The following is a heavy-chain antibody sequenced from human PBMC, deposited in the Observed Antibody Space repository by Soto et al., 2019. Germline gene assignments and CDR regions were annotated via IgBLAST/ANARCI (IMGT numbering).Heavy chain of an antibody. CDR1: GFTFSNYW. CDR3: AREIFY. D-gene: IGHD2-15*01. Sequence: EVQLVESGGGLVQPGGSLRLSCAASGFTFSNYWMXXVRQTPGKGLVWVSRINSDGSSTSYADSVKGRFTISRDNAKXTXYLQMNSLRAEDTAVYYCAREIFYWGQGTLVTVSS. CDR2: INSDGSST. J-gene: IGHJ4*02. V-gene: IGHV3-74*01.